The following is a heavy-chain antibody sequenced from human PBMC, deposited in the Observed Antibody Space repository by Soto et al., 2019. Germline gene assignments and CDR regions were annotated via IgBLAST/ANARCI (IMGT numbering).Heavy chain of an antibody. V-gene: IGHV3-23*01. Sequence: PGGSLTLSCAASGFTFSSYAMSWVRQAPGKGLEWVSVISGSGGSTYYADSVKGRFTIARDNSKNTLYLQMNSLRAEDTAVYYCAKEGRGYDILTGYLDGMDVWGQGATVTGS. D-gene: IGHD3-9*01. CDR2: ISGSGGST. CDR1: GFTFSSYA. J-gene: IGHJ6*02. CDR3: AKEGRGYDILTGYLDGMDV.